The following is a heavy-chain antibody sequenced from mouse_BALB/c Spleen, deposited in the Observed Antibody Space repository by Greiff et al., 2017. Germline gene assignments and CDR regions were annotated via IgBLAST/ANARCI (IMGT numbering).Heavy chain of an antibody. Sequence: EVQLQESGPGLVKPSQSLSLTCTVTGYSITSDYAWNWIRQFPGNKLEWLVYISYSGSTSYNPSLKSRISITRDTYKIQFFLQLNSVTTEDTATYYCARDGNYAMDYWGQGTSVTVSA. J-gene: IGHJ4*01. CDR3: ARDGNYAMDY. V-gene: IGHV3-2*02. CDR2: ISYSGST. CDR1: GYSITSDYA. D-gene: IGHD2-3*01.